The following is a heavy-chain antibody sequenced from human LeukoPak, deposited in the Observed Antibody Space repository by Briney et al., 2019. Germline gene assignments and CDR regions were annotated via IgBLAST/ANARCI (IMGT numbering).Heavy chain of an antibody. CDR3: ARGRTGAAALDF. Sequence: SETLSLTCAVYGGSFSGHYWSWIRQSPGKGLEWIGESTHCGSTNYNPSLKSRLTISVDTSKNQFSLKLTSVTAADTAVYHCARGRTGAAALDFWGPGTLVTVSS. CDR2: STHCGST. D-gene: IGHD2-2*01. J-gene: IGHJ4*02. CDR1: GGSFSGHY. V-gene: IGHV4-34*01.